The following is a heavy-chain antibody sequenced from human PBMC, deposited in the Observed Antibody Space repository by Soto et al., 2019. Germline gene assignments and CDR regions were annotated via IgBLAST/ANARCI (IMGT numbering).Heavy chain of an antibody. J-gene: IGHJ5*02. D-gene: IGHD6-6*01. Sequence: PSETLSLTCSVSGGSISSYYWSWIRQPPGKGLEWIGYIYYSGSTNYNPSLKSRVTISVDTSKNQFSLKLSSVNAADTAVYYCARLRTYSRSFDPWGQGTLVTVSS. CDR3: ARLRTYSRSFDP. V-gene: IGHV4-59*01. CDR2: IYYSGST. CDR1: GGSISSYY.